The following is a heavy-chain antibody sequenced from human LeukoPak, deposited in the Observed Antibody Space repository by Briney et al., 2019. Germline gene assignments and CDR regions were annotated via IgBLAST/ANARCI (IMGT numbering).Heavy chain of an antibody. CDR1: GGTFSSYA. V-gene: IGHV1-69*04. CDR2: IIPILGIA. CDR3: ASHMVEEGARYWFDP. J-gene: IGHJ5*02. D-gene: IGHD2-21*01. Sequence: SVKVSCKASGGTFSSYAISWVRQAPGQGLEGMGRIIPILGIANYAQKFQGRVTITADKSTSTAYMELSSLRSEDTAVYYCASHMVEEGARYWFDPWGQGTLVTVSS.